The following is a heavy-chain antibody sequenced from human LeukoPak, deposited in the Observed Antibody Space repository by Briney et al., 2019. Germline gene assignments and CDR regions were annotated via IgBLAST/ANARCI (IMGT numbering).Heavy chain of an antibody. CDR1: GGSVSSSSYY. J-gene: IGHJ4*02. Sequence: SETLSLTCTVSGGSVSSSSYYWGWVRQPPGKGLEWIGSIYYSGSTYYNPSLKSRVTISVDTSKNQFSLKLSSVIAADTAVYYCARQVRVAARPPYFDYWGQGTLVTVSS. CDR2: IYYSGST. CDR3: ARQVRVAARPPYFDY. V-gene: IGHV4-39*01. D-gene: IGHD6-6*01.